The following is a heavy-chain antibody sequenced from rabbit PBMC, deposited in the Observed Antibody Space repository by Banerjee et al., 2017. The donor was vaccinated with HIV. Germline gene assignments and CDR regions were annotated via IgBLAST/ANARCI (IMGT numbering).Heavy chain of an antibody. CDR2: INAVTGKA. CDR3: ARGAWSTDCMNL. Sequence: QEQLVESGGGLVKPEGSLKLSCTASGFSFSFKAVMCWVRQAPGKGLEWIACINAVTGKAVYASWAKGRFTFSKTSSTTVTLQMTSLTAADTATYFCARGAWSTDCMNLWGPGPLVTVS. D-gene: IGHD7-1*01. J-gene: IGHJ4*01. CDR1: GFSFSFKAV. V-gene: IGHV1S45*01.